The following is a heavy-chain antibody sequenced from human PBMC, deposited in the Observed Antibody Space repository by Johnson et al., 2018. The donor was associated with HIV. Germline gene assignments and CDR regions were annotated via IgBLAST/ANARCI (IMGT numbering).Heavy chain of an antibody. D-gene: IGHD3-22*01. CDR3: AKDVGNYWPNAFDV. V-gene: IGHV3-30*02. J-gene: IGHJ3*01. CDR2: IRYDGSNK. CDR1: GFAFNAYG. Sequence: QVQLVESGGGVVQPGGSLTLSCAASGFAFNAYGMHWVRQAPGKGLQWVTFIRYDGSNKYYADSVNGRFTISRDKSKNTLYLQMNSLRAEDTAVYYCAKDVGNYWPNAFDVWGQGTMLTVSS.